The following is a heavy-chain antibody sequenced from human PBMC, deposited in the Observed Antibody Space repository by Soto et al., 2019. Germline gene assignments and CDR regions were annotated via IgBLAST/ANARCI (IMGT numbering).Heavy chain of an antibody. CDR2: INPSGGST. CDR1: GYTFTSYY. CDR3: ARSRGGLSDYYDSSGYYLIDAVDI. Sequence: ASVKVSCKASGYTFTSYYMHWVRQAPGQGLEWMGIINPSGGSTSYAQKFQGRVTMTRDTSTSTVYMELSSLRSEDTAVYYCARSRGGLSDYYDSSGYYLIDAVDIWGQGTMVTVSS. D-gene: IGHD3-22*01. V-gene: IGHV1-46*01. J-gene: IGHJ3*02.